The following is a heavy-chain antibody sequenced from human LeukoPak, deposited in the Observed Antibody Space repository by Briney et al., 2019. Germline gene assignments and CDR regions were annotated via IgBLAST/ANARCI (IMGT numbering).Heavy chain of an antibody. D-gene: IGHD3-10*01. J-gene: IGHJ5*02. CDR1: GFTFSTYA. Sequence: GGSLRLSCAAPGFTFSTYAMTWVRQAPGKGLEWVSGITAGGSSTYYADSVKGRFTISRDNSESTLYLQMSSLRAEDTAVYYCAKDRDSNRFDPWGQGTLVTVSS. CDR2: ITAGGSST. CDR3: AKDRDSNRFDP. V-gene: IGHV3-23*01.